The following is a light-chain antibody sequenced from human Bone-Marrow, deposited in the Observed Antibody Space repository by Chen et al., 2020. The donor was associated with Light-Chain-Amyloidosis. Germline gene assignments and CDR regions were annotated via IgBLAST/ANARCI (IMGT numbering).Light chain of an antibody. CDR2: GSS. CDR1: QTISSNS. J-gene: IGKJ4*01. Sequence: EIVLTQSPGTLSLSPGEGANISCRASQTISSNSLTWYQQNSGQAPRLLINGSSSRATGIRDRFTGSGSGTDVTLNINRLEPEEFAMYYCKQYGTSPLTGGGGTKVEIK. V-gene: IGKV3-20*01. CDR3: KQYGTSPLT.